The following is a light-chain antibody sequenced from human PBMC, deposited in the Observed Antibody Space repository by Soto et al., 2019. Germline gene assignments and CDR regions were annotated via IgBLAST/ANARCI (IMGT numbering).Light chain of an antibody. CDR3: QQYNGWPPL. Sequence: TVKTQSPATLSVSPGERATLSCRASQSLSSNLAWYQQKPGQAPRLLIYGASTRATGIPARFSGSGSGTEFTLTISSLQSEDFAVYYCQQYNGWPPLFGPGTKVDIK. J-gene: IGKJ3*01. V-gene: IGKV3-15*01. CDR2: GAS. CDR1: QSLSSN.